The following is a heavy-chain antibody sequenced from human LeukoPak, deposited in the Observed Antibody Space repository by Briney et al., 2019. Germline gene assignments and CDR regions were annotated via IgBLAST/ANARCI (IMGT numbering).Heavy chain of an antibody. CDR1: GFTFDDYA. Sequence: SLRLSCAASGFTFDDYAMHWVRQAPGKGLEWVSGISWNSGSIGYADSVKGRFTIFRDNAKNSLYLQMNSLRAEDTAVYYCARVGSFWFDPWGQGTLVTVSS. J-gene: IGHJ5*02. CDR2: ISWNSGSI. V-gene: IGHV3-9*01. CDR3: ARVGSFWFDP.